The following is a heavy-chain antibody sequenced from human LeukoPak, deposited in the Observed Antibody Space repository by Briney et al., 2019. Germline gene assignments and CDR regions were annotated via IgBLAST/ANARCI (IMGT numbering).Heavy chain of an antibody. V-gene: IGHV4-30-2*01. Sequence: SQTLSLTCAVSGGSISSGGYSWSWIRQPPGKGLEWIGYIYHSGSTYYNPSLKSRVTISVDRSKNQFSLKLSSVTAADTAVYYCARGRRVAGAFDYWGQGALVTVSS. CDR1: GGSISSGGYS. CDR2: IYHSGST. CDR3: ARGRRVAGAFDY. J-gene: IGHJ4*02. D-gene: IGHD2-15*01.